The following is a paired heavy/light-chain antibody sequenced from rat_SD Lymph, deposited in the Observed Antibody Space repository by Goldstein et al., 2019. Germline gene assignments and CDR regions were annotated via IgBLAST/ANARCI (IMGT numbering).Light chain of an antibody. Sequence: DIQMTQSPASLSASLGETVTIECLASEDIYSNLAWYQQKPGKSPQLLIYDASSLQDGVPSRFSGSESGTQYSLEINSLQSEDAATYFCQQHHDYPLTFGSGTKLEIK. CDR3: QQHHDYPLT. V-gene: IGKV12S39*01. J-gene: IGKJ5*01. CDR2: DAS. CDR1: EDIYSN.
Heavy chain of an antibody. Sequence: EVQLVESGGGLVQPGRSLKLSCVASGFTFSNYGMNWIRQAPGKGLEWVAYISSGSSYIYYAETVKGRFTISRDNAKNTLYLQMTSLRSEDTALYYCARRVGGFDYWGQGVMVTVSS. D-gene: IGHD5-1*01. CDR1: GFTFSNYG. V-gene: IGHV5-34*01. CDR2: ISSGSSYI. CDR3: ARRVGGFDY. J-gene: IGHJ2*01.